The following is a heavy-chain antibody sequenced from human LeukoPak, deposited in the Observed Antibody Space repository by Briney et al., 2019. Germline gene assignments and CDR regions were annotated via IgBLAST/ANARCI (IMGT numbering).Heavy chain of an antibody. Sequence: SETPSLTCTVSGGSISSYYWSWIRQPPGKGLEWIGYIFYSGSPNYNPSLKSRVTISVDTATNQFSLKLSSVTAADTAVYFCAKRQWVSYWFDRGGQGTLVTVSS. D-gene: IGHD5/OR15-5a*01. CDR1: GGSISSYY. CDR2: IFYSGSP. V-gene: IGHV4-59*01. J-gene: IGHJ5*02. CDR3: AKRQWVSYWFDR.